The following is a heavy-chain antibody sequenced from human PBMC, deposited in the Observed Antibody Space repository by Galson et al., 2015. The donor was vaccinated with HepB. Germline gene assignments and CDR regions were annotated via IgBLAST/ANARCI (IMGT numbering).Heavy chain of an antibody. CDR2: ISGSGGST. Sequence: SLRLSCAASGFTFSYYDMSWVRQAPGKGLEWVSAISGSGGSTYYADSVKGWFTISRDNSKNTLYLQMNSLRAEDTAVYYCANKRGFVWFDPWGQGTLVTVSS. D-gene: IGHD3-10*01. V-gene: IGHV3-23*01. J-gene: IGHJ5*02. CDR3: ANKRGFVWFDP. CDR1: GFTFSYYD.